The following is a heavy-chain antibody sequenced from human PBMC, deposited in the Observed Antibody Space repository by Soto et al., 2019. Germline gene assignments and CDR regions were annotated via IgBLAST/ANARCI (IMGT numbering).Heavy chain of an antibody. CDR1: GYTFTSYG. V-gene: IGHV1-18*01. J-gene: IGHJ4*02. CDR2: ISADNGNT. Sequence: QVQLVQSGAAVTKPGASVKVSCKASGYTFTSYGISWVRQAPGQGLEWMRWISADNGNTNSAQKLQGRVTMTTDTSTSSAYMELRGLRSDEPAVYYCARWGCSGGSCYSYYFDYRGQGTLGTVSS. CDR3: ARWGCSGGSCYSYYFDY. D-gene: IGHD2-15*01.